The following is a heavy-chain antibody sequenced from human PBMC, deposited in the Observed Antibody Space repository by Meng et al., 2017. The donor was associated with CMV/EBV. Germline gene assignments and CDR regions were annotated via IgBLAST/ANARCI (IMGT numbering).Heavy chain of an antibody. CDR2: IYAGDSDT. CDR3: AREEPRGGYFDY. Sequence: GGSLRLSCKGSGYIFTTYWIGWVRQMPGKGLEWMGIIYAGDSDTRYSPSFEGQVTISVDKSIGTAYLQWSSLKASDTAMYYCAREEPRGGYFDYWGQGTLVTVSS. J-gene: IGHJ4*02. D-gene: IGHD1-14*01. CDR1: GYIFTTYW. V-gene: IGHV5-51*01.